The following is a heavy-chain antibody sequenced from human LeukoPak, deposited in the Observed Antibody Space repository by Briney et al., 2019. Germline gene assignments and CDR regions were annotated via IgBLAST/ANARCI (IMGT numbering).Heavy chain of an antibody. CDR2: IYHSGST. V-gene: IGHV4-38-2*02. CDR3: ARGPTGYSSSSLYFDY. J-gene: IGHJ4*02. D-gene: IGHD6-6*01. Sequence: SETLSVTCNVSGYSISSGYYWGWLRQRPGKGLEWIGRIYHSGSTYYNASLKSRVTISVDTSKNQISLKLISVTAADTAVYYCARGPTGYSSSSLYFDYWGQGTLVTVSS. CDR1: GYSISSGYY.